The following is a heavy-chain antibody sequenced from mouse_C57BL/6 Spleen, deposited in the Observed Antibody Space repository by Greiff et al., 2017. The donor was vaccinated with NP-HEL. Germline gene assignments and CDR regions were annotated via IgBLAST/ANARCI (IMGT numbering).Heavy chain of an antibody. CDR3: ARGPLLDGSSYDWYFDV. V-gene: IGHV1-26*01. CDR1: GYTFTDYY. D-gene: IGHD1-1*01. Sequence: EVQLQQSGPELVKPGASVKISCKASGYTFTDYYMNWVKQSHGKSLEWIGDINPNNGGTSYNQKFKGKATLTVDKSSSTAYMELHSLTSEDSAVYYCARGPLLDGSSYDWYFDVWGTGTTVTVSS. J-gene: IGHJ1*03. CDR2: INPNNGGT.